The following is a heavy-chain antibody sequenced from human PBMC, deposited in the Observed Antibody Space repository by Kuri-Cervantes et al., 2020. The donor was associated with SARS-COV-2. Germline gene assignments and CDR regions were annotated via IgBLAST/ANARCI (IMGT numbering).Heavy chain of an antibody. CDR1: GGSFSGYY. V-gene: IGHV4-34*01. CDR3: ARGGTRRDDAFDI. CDR2: INHSGST. J-gene: IGHJ3*02. Sequence: SETLSLTCAVYGGSFSGYYWSWIRQPPGKGLEWIGEINHSGSTNYNPPLKSRVTISADTSKNQFSLKLNSVTAADTAIYYCARGGTRRDDAFDIWGQGTLVTVSS.